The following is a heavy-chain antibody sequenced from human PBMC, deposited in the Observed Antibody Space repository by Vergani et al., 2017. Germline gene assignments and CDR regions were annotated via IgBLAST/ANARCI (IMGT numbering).Heavy chain of an antibody. CDR2: IWYDGRNK. J-gene: IGHJ5*02. CDR1: GFTFGSFG. V-gene: IGHV3-33*01. CDR3: ARDLRLMYNRFDP. Sequence: QVHLVESGGGVVQPGRSLRLSCAASGFTFGSFGMHWVRQAPGKGLEWVAVIWYDGRNKQYAASVKGRFTVSRDNSQSTLYLQMNSLRAEDTAMYYCARDLRLMYNRFDPWGQGTLVTVSS. D-gene: IGHD3-3*01.